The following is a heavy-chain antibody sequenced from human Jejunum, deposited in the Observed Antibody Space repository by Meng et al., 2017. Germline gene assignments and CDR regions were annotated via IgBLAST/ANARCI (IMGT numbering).Heavy chain of an antibody. D-gene: IGHD3-3*02. CDR1: CGSPTGCNEL. CDR2: IDYSRNNN. J-gene: IGHJ5*02. CDR3: ARYSRIFGWLDP. Sequence: QVDVEEPRPGVVAPAVPRPLHRPFPCGSPTGCNELWGWIRQTPGKGLEWIGTIDYSRNNNYYNPSLRSRVTITLDTSKNEISLKVTSVTAAETAIYYCARYSRIFGWLDPWGQGTLVTVSS. V-gene: IGHV4-39*07.